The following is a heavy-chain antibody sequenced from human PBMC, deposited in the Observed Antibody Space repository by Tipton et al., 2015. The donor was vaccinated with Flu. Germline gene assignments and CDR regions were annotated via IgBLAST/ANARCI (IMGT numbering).Heavy chain of an antibody. CDR2: INHSGST. V-gene: IGHV4-34*01. Sequence: LRLSCAVYGGSFSGYYWSWIRQPPGKGLEWIGEINHSGSTNYNPSLKSRVTISVDTSKNQFSLKLSSVTAADTAVYYCARGWSSSRNYFYYSGMDVWGQGTTVTVSS. CDR1: GGSFSGYY. J-gene: IGHJ6*02. D-gene: IGHD6-13*01. CDR3: ARGWSSSRNYFYYSGMDV.